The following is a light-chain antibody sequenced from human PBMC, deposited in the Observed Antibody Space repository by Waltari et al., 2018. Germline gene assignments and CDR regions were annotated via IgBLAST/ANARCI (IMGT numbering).Light chain of an antibody. CDR3: QSADSSGTYVV. Sequence: SYELTQPPSVSVSPGQTARITCSGDALTNKYAYWYQQKPGQAPVLVIYQDTKWPSGIPERFSGSSSGTTVTLTISGVQAEDEADYYCQSADSSGTYVVFGGGTKLTVL. CDR2: QDT. V-gene: IGLV3-25*03. CDR1: ALTNKY. J-gene: IGLJ2*01.